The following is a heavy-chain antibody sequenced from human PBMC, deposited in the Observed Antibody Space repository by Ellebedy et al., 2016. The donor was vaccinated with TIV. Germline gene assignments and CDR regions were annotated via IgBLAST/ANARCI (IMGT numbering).Heavy chain of an antibody. CDR1: GFSFTSYC. Sequence: GESLKISXNGSGFSFTSYCIGWVRQMPGKGLEWMGIIYPGDSDTRYSPSFQGQVTISADKSISTAYLQWSSLKASDTAMYYCARTDTAMATNYYYGMDVWGQGTTVTVSS. J-gene: IGHJ6*02. V-gene: IGHV5-51*01. D-gene: IGHD5-18*01. CDR2: IYPGDSDT. CDR3: ARTDTAMATNYYYGMDV.